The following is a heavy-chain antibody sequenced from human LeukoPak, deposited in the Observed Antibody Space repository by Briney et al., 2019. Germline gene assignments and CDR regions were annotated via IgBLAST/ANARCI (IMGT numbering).Heavy chain of an antibody. CDR3: ATEYYDTTSPDV. J-gene: IGHJ4*02. CDR1: GYTLTELS. D-gene: IGHD3-22*01. Sequence: ASVKVSCKVSGYTLTELSMHWVRQAPGKGLEWMGGFDPEDGETIYAQKFQGRVTMTEDTSTDTAYMELSSLRSEDTAVYYCATEYYDTTSPDVWGQGTLVTVSS. V-gene: IGHV1-24*01. CDR2: FDPEDGET.